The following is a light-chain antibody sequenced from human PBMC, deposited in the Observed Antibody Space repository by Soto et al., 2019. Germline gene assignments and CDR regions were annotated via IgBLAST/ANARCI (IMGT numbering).Light chain of an antibody. CDR3: GTWDSSLSAYV. CDR2: EFE. Sequence: QSVLTQPPSASGSPGQSVIISCAGSSSDIGAYDYVSWFQQHPGKAPKLLIYEFEKRPSGVPNRFSGSKSGTSATLGITGLQTGDEADYYCGTWDSSLSAYVFGTGTKLTVL. CDR1: SSDIGAYDY. V-gene: IGLV2-8*01. J-gene: IGLJ1*01.